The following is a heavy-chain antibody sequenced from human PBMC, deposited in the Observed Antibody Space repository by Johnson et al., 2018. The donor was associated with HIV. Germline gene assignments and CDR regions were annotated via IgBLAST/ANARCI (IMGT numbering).Heavy chain of an antibody. D-gene: IGHD5-12*01. V-gene: IGHV3-7*02. CDR1: GFTVSSNY. Sequence: VQLVESGGGLIQPGGSLRLSCAASGFTVSSNYMSWVRQAPGKGLEWVANIKQDGSEKYYVDSVKGRFTISRDNSKNTLYLQMNSLRAEDTAVYYCAKARGYDPYDAFDIWGQGTMVTVSS. J-gene: IGHJ3*02. CDR3: AKARGYDPYDAFDI. CDR2: IKQDGSEK.